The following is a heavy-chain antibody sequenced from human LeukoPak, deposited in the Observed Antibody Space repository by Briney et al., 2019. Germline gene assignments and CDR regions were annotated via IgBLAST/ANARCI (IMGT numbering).Heavy chain of an antibody. CDR3: ARVRSGHFDY. D-gene: IGHD3-10*01. CDR1: GGSISSGGYY. V-gene: IGHV4-31*03. CDR2: IYYSGST. J-gene: IGHJ4*02. Sequence: PSETLSLTCTVSGGSISSGGYYWSWIRQHPGKGLEWIGYIYYSGSTYCNPSLKSRVTITVDTSKNQFSLKLSSVTAADTAVYYCARVRSGHFDYWGQGTLVTVSS.